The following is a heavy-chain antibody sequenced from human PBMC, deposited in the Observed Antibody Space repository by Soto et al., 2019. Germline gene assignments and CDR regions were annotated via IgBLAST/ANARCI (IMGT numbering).Heavy chain of an antibody. V-gene: IGHV3-74*01. CDR1: EFTFTSYW. D-gene: IGHD3-10*01. CDR2: IKGDETTS. CDR3: ARGAFGSYYVDY. Sequence: EVQVVESGGASVQPGGSLRLSCAASEFTFTSYWMHWVRQAPGKGLLWMSRIKGDETTSSYADSVKGRFTISRDNAKNTLYLPMNRLRAEDTAVYYCARGAFGSYYVDYWGQGTLVTGSS. J-gene: IGHJ4*02.